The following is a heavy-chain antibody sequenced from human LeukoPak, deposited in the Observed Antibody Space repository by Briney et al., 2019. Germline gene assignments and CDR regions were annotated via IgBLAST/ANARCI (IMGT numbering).Heavy chain of an antibody. CDR3: TTEGDTYDILTGSQPDY. Sequence: GGSLRLSCAASGFTSSNAWMSWVRQAPGKGLEWVGRIKSKTDGGTTDYAAPVKGRFTISRDDSKNTLYLQMNSLKTEDTAVYYCTTEGDTYDILTGSQPDYWGQGTLVTVSS. D-gene: IGHD3-9*01. CDR1: GFTSSNAW. J-gene: IGHJ4*02. CDR2: IKSKTDGGTT. V-gene: IGHV3-15*01.